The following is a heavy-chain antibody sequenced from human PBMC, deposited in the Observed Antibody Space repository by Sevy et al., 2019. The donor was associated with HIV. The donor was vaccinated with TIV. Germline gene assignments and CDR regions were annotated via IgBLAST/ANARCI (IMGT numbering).Heavy chain of an antibody. Sequence: ASVKVSCKASGYTFTSYDINWVRQATGQGLEWMGWMNPNSGNTGYAQKFQGRVTMTRHTSISTAYMELSSLRSEDTAVYYCARTSIAYHDFWSGYLRPFYYGMDVWGQGTTVTVSS. CDR1: GYTFTSYD. J-gene: IGHJ6*02. CDR2: MNPNSGNT. V-gene: IGHV1-8*01. CDR3: ARTSIAYHDFWSGYLRPFYYGMDV. D-gene: IGHD3-3*01.